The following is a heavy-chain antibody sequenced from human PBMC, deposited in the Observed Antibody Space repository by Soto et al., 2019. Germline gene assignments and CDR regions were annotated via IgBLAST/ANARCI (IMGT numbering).Heavy chain of an antibody. CDR2: IYSSGSA. CDR1: GGSMSRYY. Sequence: SETLSLTCSVSGGSMSRYYWSWIRKPAGKGLEWIGRIYSSGSANYNPSLKSRVSMSVDTSNNQFSLMPTSVTAADTAIYFCAREGYVSNWFDPWGQGALVTVSS. CDR3: AREGYVSNWFDP. J-gene: IGHJ5*02. D-gene: IGHD3-16*01. V-gene: IGHV4-4*07.